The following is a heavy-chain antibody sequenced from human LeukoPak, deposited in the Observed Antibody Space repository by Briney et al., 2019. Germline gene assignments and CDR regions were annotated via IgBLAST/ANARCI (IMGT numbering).Heavy chain of an antibody. D-gene: IGHD5-18*01. CDR3: ARHFSAMASFDY. CDR2: ISSSSSYT. CDR1: GFTFSDYY. V-gene: IGHV3-11*06. J-gene: IGHJ4*02. Sequence: GGSLRLSCAASGFTFSDYYMSWIRQAPGKGLEWVSYISSSSSYTNYADSVKGRFTNSRDNAKNSLYLQMNSLRDDDTAVYYCARHFSAMASFDYWGQGTLVTVSS.